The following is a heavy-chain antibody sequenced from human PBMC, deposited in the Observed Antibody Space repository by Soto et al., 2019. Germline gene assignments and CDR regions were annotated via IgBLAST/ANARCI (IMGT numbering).Heavy chain of an antibody. CDR1: GGSISSGGYY. CDR2: IYYSGST. CDR3: ATLNVDTAMVTDY. Sequence: SETLSLTCTVSGGSISSGGYYWSWIRQHPGKGLEWIGYIYYSGSTYYNPSLKSRVTISVDTSKNQFSLKLSSVTAADTAVYYCATLNVDTAMVTDYWGQGTLVTVSS. D-gene: IGHD5-18*01. V-gene: IGHV4-31*03. J-gene: IGHJ4*02.